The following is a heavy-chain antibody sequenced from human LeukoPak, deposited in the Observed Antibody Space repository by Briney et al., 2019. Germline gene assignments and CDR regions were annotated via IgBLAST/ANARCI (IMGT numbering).Heavy chain of an antibody. CDR1: GYTFTIYD. D-gene: IGHD6-19*01. CDR2: MNPNSGNT. J-gene: IGHJ4*02. V-gene: IGHV1-8*03. CDR3: ARDLGSGWEDYFDY. Sequence: ASVTVSCTASGYTFTIYDINWVRQATGPGLEWMGWMNPNSGNTGYAQKFQGRLIITRNTSISTAYMELSSLRSDDTAVYYCARDLGSGWEDYFDYWAQGTLVTVSS.